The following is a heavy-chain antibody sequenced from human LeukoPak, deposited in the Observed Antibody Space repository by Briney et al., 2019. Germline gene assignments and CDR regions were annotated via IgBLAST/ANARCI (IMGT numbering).Heavy chain of an antibody. Sequence: GGSLILSCASSGFTFDYYVMQLVRAAAGEGLGLVSLISWDGGSTYYADSVKGRFTISRDNSKNSLYLQMNSLRAEDTALYYCAKGQLYYDILTGAFDFDYWGQGTLVTVSS. CDR1: GFTFDYYV. CDR2: ISWDGGST. J-gene: IGHJ4*02. D-gene: IGHD3-9*01. CDR3: AKGQLYYDILTGAFDFDY. V-gene: IGHV3-43D*03.